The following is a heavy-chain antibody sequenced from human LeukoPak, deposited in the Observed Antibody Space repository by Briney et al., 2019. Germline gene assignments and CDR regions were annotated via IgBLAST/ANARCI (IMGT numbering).Heavy chain of an antibody. CDR3: ARGQSLWGSYRPRSPCFDY. CDR2: IYYSGDT. J-gene: IGHJ4*02. V-gene: IGHV4-30-4*01. CDR1: GGSISSGDYY. Sequence: PSETLSLTCTVSGGSISSGDYYWSWIRQPPGKGLEWIGYIYYSGDTSYNPSLKSRVTISVDTSKNQFSLKLSSVTAADTAVYYCARGQSLWGSYRPRSPCFDYWGQGTLVTVSS. D-gene: IGHD3-16*02.